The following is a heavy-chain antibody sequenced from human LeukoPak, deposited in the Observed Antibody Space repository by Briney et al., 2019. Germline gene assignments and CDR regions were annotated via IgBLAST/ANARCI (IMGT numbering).Heavy chain of an antibody. V-gene: IGHV3-30*04. Sequence: GRSLRLSCAASAFTFSSYAMHWVRQAPGKGLEWVAVISYDGSNKYYADSVRGRFTISRDNAKNTLYLQMNSLRAEDTAVYYCASAAAAGTDYWGQGTLATVSS. CDR3: ASAAAAGTDY. J-gene: IGHJ4*02. CDR2: ISYDGSNK. CDR1: AFTFSSYA. D-gene: IGHD6-13*01.